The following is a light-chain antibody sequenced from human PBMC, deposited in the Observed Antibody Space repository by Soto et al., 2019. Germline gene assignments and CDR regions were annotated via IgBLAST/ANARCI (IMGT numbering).Light chain of an antibody. J-gene: IGLJ3*02. CDR2: EVI. Sequence: QSVLTQPASVSGSPGQSITISCTGTSSDVGGYNYVCWYQHHPGKAPKLMIYEVINRPSGVSNRFSGSKSGNTASLTISGLQAEDEADYYCSSYTSSNIWVFGGGTKVTVL. CDR3: SSYTSSNIWV. V-gene: IGLV2-14*01. CDR1: SSDVGGYNY.